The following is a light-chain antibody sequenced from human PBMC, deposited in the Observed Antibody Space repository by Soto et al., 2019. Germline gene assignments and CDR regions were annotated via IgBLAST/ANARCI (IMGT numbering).Light chain of an antibody. Sequence: DIQMTQSPSTLSASVGDRVTITCRASQSISSWLTWYQQKAGQAPKLLIYKSSILQSGVPSRFSGSGSGTEITLTISNVHPDYSATYHCQQYSYLATFGQGTRVEVK. J-gene: IGKJ1*01. CDR1: QSISSW. CDR3: QQYSYLAT. V-gene: IGKV1-5*03. CDR2: KSS.